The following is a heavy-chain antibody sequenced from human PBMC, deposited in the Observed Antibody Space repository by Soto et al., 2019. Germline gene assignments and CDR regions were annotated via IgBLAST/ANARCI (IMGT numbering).Heavy chain of an antibody. CDR2: VSHDGRNT. V-gene: IGHV3-30*18. Sequence: VQLVESGGGVVQPGRSLRLSCAASGFTFSDYAMHWVRQAPGKGLEWVAVVSHDGRNTHYADSVKGRFTISRDSSKNTVSLDMTSLGAEDTAVYSCAKGGRKWLVTSDFNYWGQGALVTVSS. D-gene: IGHD6-19*01. J-gene: IGHJ4*02. CDR1: GFTFSDYA. CDR3: AKGGRKWLVTSDFNY.